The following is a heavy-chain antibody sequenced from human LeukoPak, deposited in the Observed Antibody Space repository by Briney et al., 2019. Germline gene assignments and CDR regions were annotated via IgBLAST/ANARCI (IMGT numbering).Heavy chain of an antibody. CDR1: GFTFSTYA. J-gene: IGHJ4*02. V-gene: IGHV3-23*01. CDR3: AQVPPEVGLNY. D-gene: IGHD1-26*01. CDR2: ISGSGRTT. Sequence: PGGSLRLSCAASGFTFSTYAMSWVRQAPGKGLEWVSGISGSGRTTYYADSVKGRFTISRDDSKNTLYLSVNSLRGEDTAVYYCAQVPPEVGLNYWGQGTLITVSS.